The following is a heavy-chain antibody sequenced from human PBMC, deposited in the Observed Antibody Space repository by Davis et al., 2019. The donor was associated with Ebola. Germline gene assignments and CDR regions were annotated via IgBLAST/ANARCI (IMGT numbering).Heavy chain of an antibody. CDR1: GFTFSDYL. Sequence: GESPKISCAASGFTFSDYLMSWSRQAPGKGLELVSYISSSGSTIYYADSVKGRFTISRDNATHTLGLQKNSLRAEDTAVYYCARGPTSGVWYWGQGTLVTVSS. D-gene: IGHD2-21*01. CDR3: ARGPTSGVWY. V-gene: IGHV3-11*04. CDR2: ISSSGSTI. J-gene: IGHJ4*02.